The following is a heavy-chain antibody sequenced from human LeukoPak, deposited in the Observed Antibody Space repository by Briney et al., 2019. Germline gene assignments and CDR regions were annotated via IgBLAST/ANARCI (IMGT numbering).Heavy chain of an antibody. CDR3: ARRVIMSGTGVQDTWLDP. D-gene: IGHD1-26*01. V-gene: IGHV4-59*08. Sequence: SSETLSLTCTVSGGSIRNDYSNWIRQPPGKGREWVGYFSYSGGTNYNPSLKSRVTISIETSKHQFSLNLSSATAAHRAVYFFARRVIMSGTGVQDTWLDPWGEGTLVTVSS. CDR2: FSYSGGT. CDR1: GGSIRNDY. J-gene: IGHJ5*02.